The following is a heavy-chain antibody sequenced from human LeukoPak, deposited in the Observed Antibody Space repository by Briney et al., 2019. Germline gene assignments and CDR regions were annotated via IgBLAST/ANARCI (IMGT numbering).Heavy chain of an antibody. CDR2: IHPGDSDT. CDR1: GYSFATYW. CDR3: ARQSRTAMVSFDY. D-gene: IGHD5-18*01. J-gene: IGHJ4*02. Sequence: GESLKISCKGSGYSFATYWIGWVRQMPGKGVEWVGIIHPGDSDTRYSPSIQGHVTISADKSISTAYLQWSSLKASDTAMYYCARQSRTAMVSFDYWGQGALVTVSS. V-gene: IGHV5-51*01.